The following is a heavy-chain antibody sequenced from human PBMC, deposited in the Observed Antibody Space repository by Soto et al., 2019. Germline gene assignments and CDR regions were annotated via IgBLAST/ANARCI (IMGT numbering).Heavy chain of an antibody. J-gene: IGHJ3*02. V-gene: IGHV4-30-4*01. Sequence: SETLSLTCTVSGDSIGSGDYYWNWIRQPPGKGLEWIGYIYYSGSTHYNPSLESRVTISVDTSKTQFSLKLRSMTAADTAVYYCASRGGYYPYDAFDIWGQGTMVTVSS. CDR1: GDSIGSGDYY. CDR3: ASRGGYYPYDAFDI. CDR2: IYYSGST. D-gene: IGHD3-22*01.